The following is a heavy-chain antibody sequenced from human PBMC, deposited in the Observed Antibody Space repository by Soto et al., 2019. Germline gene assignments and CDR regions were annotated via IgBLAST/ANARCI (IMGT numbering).Heavy chain of an antibody. D-gene: IGHD3-3*01. Sequence: SETLSLTCAVSGYSISSGYYWGWLRQPPGKGLEWIGSIYHSGSTYYNPSLKGRVTISVDRSKNQFSLKLSSVTAADTAVYYCARLDFRMNWFDPWGQGTLVTVPQ. V-gene: IGHV4-38-2*01. CDR3: ARLDFRMNWFDP. J-gene: IGHJ5*02. CDR2: IYHSGST. CDR1: GYSISSGYY.